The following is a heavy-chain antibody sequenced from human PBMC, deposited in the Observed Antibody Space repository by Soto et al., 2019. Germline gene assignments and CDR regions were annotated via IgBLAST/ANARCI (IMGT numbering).Heavy chain of an antibody. CDR2: IIPIFGTA. V-gene: IGHV1-69*01. CDR1: GGTFRSTG. Sequence: QVQLMQSGAEVKKPGSSVKVSCKASGGTFRSTGISWVRQAPGQGLEWVGGIIPIFGTANYAQKFHGRVTVTAAQTSSAAYMDLSSLTSEDTAVNYCTRPVDKTMRFDPWGQGTLVTVSS. D-gene: IGHD5-18*01. J-gene: IGHJ5*02. CDR3: TRPVDKTMRFDP.